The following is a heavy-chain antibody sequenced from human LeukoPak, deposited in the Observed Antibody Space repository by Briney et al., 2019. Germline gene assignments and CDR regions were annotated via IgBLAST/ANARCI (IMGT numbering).Heavy chain of an antibody. CDR2: IYYSGST. CDR1: GGSISSGGYY. Sequence: SETLSLTCTVSGGSISSGGYYWSWIRQHPGKGLEWIGYIYYSGSTYYNPSLKSRVTISVDTPKNQFSLKLSSVTAADTAVYYCARSYSSSWSFDYWGQGTLVTVSS. CDR3: ARSYSSSWSFDY. D-gene: IGHD6-13*01. J-gene: IGHJ4*02. V-gene: IGHV4-31*03.